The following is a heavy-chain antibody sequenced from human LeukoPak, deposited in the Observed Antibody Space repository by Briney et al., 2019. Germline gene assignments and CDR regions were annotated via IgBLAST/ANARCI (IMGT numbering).Heavy chain of an antibody. CDR3: ARVVGAAPFDY. CDR2: IYPSDSHT. J-gene: IGHJ4*02. Sequence: GESLKISCQGSGYSFSSYWIAWVRQVPGKGLEWMGVIYPSDSHTTYSPSFQGQVTISAYKSINTAYLQWNSLQASDTAIYYCARVVGAAPFDYWGQGTLVTVSS. V-gene: IGHV5-51*01. D-gene: IGHD2-2*01. CDR1: GYSFSSYW.